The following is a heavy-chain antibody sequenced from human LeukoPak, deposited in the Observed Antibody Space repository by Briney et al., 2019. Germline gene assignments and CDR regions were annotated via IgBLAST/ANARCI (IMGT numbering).Heavy chain of an antibody. J-gene: IGHJ3*02. Sequence: SGPALVQPTQTLTLTCTFSGFSLRTSGMRVSWIRQPPGKALEWLARIDWDDDKFYSTSLKTRLTISKDTSKNQVVLTMTNMDPVDTATYYCARIPSKISAFDIWGQGTMVTVSS. CDR2: IDWDDDK. V-gene: IGHV2-70*04. D-gene: IGHD4-11*01. CDR1: GFSLRTSGMR. CDR3: ARIPSKISAFDI.